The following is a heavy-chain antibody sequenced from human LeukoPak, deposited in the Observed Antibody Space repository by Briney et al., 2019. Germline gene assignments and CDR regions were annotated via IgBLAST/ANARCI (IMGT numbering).Heavy chain of an antibody. Sequence: SETLSLTCTVSGGSISSSSYYWGWIRQPPGKGLEWIGSIYYSGSTYYNPSLKSRVTISVDTSKNQFSLKLSSVTAADTAVYYCARFPEESSSWDDYNWFDPWGQGTLVTVSS. CDR3: ARFPEESSSWDDYNWFDP. CDR2: IYYSGST. D-gene: IGHD6-13*01. V-gene: IGHV4-39*07. J-gene: IGHJ5*02. CDR1: GGSISSSSYY.